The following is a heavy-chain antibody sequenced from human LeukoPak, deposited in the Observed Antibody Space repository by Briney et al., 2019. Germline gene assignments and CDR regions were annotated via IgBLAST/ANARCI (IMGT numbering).Heavy chain of an antibody. V-gene: IGHV3-21*01. CDR2: ISSSSSYI. J-gene: IGHJ3*02. D-gene: IGHD3-10*01. Sequence: GGSLRLSCAASGFTFSSYSVNWVRQAPGKGLEWVSSISSSSSYIYYADSVKGRFTISRDNAKNSLYLQMNSLRAENTAVYYCARVWPESADAFDIWGQGTMVTVSS. CDR1: GFTFSSYS. CDR3: ARVWPESADAFDI.